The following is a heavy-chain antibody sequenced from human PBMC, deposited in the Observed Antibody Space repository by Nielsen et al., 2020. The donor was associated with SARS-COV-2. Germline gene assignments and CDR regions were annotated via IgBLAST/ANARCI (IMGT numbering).Heavy chain of an antibody. D-gene: IGHD3-22*01. CDR3: ARDPSLITMIVVVSPNEYFDY. Sequence: GESLKISCAASGFTFSNYAMSWVRQAPGKGLEWVSAISGTGGTKYYADSVKGRFTISRDNSKNTLYLQMNSLRAEDTAVYYCARDPSLITMIVVVSPNEYFDYWGQGTLVTVSS. CDR1: GFTFSNYA. CDR2: ISGTGGTK. J-gene: IGHJ4*02. V-gene: IGHV3-23*01.